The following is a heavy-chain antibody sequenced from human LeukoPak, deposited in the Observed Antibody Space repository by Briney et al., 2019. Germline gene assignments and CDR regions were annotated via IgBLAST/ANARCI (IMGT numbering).Heavy chain of an antibody. CDR3: ARVSKEWEA. CDR1: GGTFSGHA. CDR2: MNPNSGNT. V-gene: IGHV1-8*02. D-gene: IGHD1-26*01. J-gene: IGHJ4*02. Sequence: ASVKVSCKASGGTFSGHAISWVRQAPGQGLEWMGGMNPNSGNTGYAQKFQGRVTMTRNTSISTAYMELSSLRSEDTAVYYCARVSKEWEAWGQGTLVTVSS.